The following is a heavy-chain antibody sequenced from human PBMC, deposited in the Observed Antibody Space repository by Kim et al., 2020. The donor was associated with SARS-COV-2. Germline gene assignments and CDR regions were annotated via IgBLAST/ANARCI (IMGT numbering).Heavy chain of an antibody. CDR2: YT. CDR3: ARGKGSGYFY. Sequence: YTNYADSWKGRFTIPRDNAKNSLYLQMNSLRAEDTAVYYCARGKGSGYFYWGQGTLVTVSS. J-gene: IGHJ4*02. D-gene: IGHD3-22*01. V-gene: IGHV3-11*05.